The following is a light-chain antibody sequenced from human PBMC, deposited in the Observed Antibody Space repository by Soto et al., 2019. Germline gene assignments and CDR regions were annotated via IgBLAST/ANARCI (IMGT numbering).Light chain of an antibody. J-gene: IGKJ5*01. Sequence: EIMMTQSTAHLSVSPGERATLSCRASQSVSSNLAWYQQKTGQAPRLLIYGASTRATGIPARFSGSGSGTEFTLTISSLQSEDFAVYYCQQYNNWPPSITFGQGTRLEIK. CDR2: GAS. CDR1: QSVSSN. CDR3: QQYNNWPPSIT. V-gene: IGKV3-15*01.